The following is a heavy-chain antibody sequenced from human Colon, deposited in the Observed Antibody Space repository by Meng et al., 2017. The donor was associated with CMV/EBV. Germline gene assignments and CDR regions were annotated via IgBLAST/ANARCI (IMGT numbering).Heavy chain of an antibody. V-gene: IGHV1-8*02. CDR2: ISPKSGKS. J-gene: IGHJ4*02. CDR1: GYTFKSYV. Sequence: CYASGYTFKSYVRNWVRQATGQGLVWMGWISPKSGKSEYAQKFQGRVTMTRDTSNSTAYMELSSLGSEDTAVFYCARESYFVSGTFYYWGQGTLVTVSS. CDR3: ARESYFVSGTFYY. D-gene: IGHD3-10*01.